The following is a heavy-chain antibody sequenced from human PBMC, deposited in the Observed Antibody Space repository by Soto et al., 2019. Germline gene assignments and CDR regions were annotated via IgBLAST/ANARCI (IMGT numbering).Heavy chain of an antibody. J-gene: IGHJ6*04. D-gene: IGHD2-8*01. Sequence: GGSLRLSCAASGFIFSSYAMHWVRQAPGKGLEWVAVIWYDGGNKNCADSVKGRFTISRDNSKNTLYLQMDSLRAEDTAVYYCARVSGEVYRFTDVWGKGTTVTVSS. CDR2: IWYDGGNK. CDR1: GFIFSSYA. CDR3: ARVSGEVYRFTDV. V-gene: IGHV3-33*01.